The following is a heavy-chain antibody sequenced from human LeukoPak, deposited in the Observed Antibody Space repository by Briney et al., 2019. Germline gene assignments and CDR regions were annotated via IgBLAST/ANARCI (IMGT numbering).Heavy chain of an antibody. Sequence: SETLSLTCTVSGGSISSGGYYWSWIRQHPGKGLEWIGYIYYSGSTNYNPSLKSRVTISVDTSKNQFSLKLSSVTAADTAVYYCARDAGYSSIAAPHGMDVWGQGTTVTVSS. CDR2: IYYSGST. J-gene: IGHJ6*02. D-gene: IGHD6-6*01. CDR3: ARDAGYSSIAAPHGMDV. CDR1: GGSISSGGYY. V-gene: IGHV4-61*08.